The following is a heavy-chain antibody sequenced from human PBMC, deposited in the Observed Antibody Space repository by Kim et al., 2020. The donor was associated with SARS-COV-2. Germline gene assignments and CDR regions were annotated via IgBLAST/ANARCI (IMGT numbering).Heavy chain of an antibody. CDR2: INGDNDNT. CDR3: ARNTQRGYSMDV. D-gene: IGHD5-18*01. Sequence: ASVKVSCKTSGYTFTNYAMHWVRQAPGQRLEWMGWINGDNDNTKYSQKFQGRVTITKDTSASTAYMELSSLRSEDTAVYYCARNTQRGYSMDVWGQGTTVTVSS. J-gene: IGHJ6*02. V-gene: IGHV1-3*01. CDR1: GYTFTNYA.